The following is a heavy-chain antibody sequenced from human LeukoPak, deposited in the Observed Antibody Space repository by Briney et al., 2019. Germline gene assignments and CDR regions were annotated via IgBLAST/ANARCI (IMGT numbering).Heavy chain of an antibody. D-gene: IGHD3-10*01. CDR2: IQQDGGVT. CDR3: ARDCCASGSHDS. J-gene: IGHJ4*02. V-gene: IGHV3-7*04. CDR1: GFTFTNYA. Sequence: PGGSLRLSCAASGFTFTNYAMNWVRQAPGKGLEWVANIQQDGGVTHYVDSVKGRFTISRDNARNSLYLQMNDLRAEDTAVYYCARDCCASGSHDSWGQGTLVTVSS.